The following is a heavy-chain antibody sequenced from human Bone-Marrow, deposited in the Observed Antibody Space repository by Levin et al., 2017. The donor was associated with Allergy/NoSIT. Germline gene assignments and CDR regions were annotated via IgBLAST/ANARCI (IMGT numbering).Heavy chain of an antibody. CDR1: GGSVSSGSYY. V-gene: IGHV4-61*01. CDR2: IYHSGST. CDR3: ARGSYFGGLSFDC. Sequence: GSLRLSCTVSGGSVSSGSYYWSWIRQPPGKGLEWIAYIYHSGSTKYNPSLKIRVTISLDTSRNQFSLRLTSLTAADTSVYYWARGSYFGGLSFDCWGKGTLVTVSS. J-gene: IGHJ4*02. D-gene: IGHD4-23*01.